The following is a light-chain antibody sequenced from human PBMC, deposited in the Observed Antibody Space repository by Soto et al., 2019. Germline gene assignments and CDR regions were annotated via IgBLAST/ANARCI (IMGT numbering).Light chain of an antibody. V-gene: IGKV1-33*01. Sequence: DIQMTQSPSSLSASVGDRVTITCQASQDLSNYLNWYQQKTGKAPKLLIYDASKLETGVPSKFSGSGSGTDFTFTISSLQPEDIATYYCQQYDNLPFGGGTKVEIK. J-gene: IGKJ4*01. CDR3: QQYDNLP. CDR2: DAS. CDR1: QDLSNY.